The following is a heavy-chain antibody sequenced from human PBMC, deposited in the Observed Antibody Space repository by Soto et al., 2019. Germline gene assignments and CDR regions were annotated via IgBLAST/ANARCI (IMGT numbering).Heavy chain of an antibody. V-gene: IGHV1-8*01. CDR3: ARCDYYDSSGYLDVGPK. Sequence: GASVKVSCKASGYTFTSYDINWVRQATGQGFEWMGWMNPNSGNTRYADSVKGRSTISRDNSKNTLYLPMNSLRPEDTAIYYCARCDYYDSSGYLDVGPKWGQGTLVTVSS. CDR2: MNPNSGNT. CDR1: GYTFTSYD. J-gene: IGHJ4*02. D-gene: IGHD3-22*01.